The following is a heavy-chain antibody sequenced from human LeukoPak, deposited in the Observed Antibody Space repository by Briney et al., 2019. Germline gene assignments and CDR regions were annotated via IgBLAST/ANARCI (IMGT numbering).Heavy chain of an antibody. D-gene: IGHD5-18*01. V-gene: IGHV1-69*13. Sequence: SVKVSCKASGGTFSSYAISWVRQAPGQGLEWMGGIIPIFGTANYAQKFQGRVTITADESTSTAYMELSSLRSEGTAVYYCARARDTAMVNWAVAPHYYYYGMDVWGQGTTVTVSS. CDR1: GGTFSSYA. J-gene: IGHJ6*02. CDR2: IIPIFGTA. CDR3: ARARDTAMVNWAVAPHYYYYGMDV.